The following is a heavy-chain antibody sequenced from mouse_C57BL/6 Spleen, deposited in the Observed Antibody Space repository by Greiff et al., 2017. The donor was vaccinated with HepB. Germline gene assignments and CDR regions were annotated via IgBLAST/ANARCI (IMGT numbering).Heavy chain of an antibody. J-gene: IGHJ4*01. D-gene: IGHD2-3*01. CDR2: INPNNGGT. Sequence: EVKLQQSGPELVKPGASVKISCKASGYTFTDYYMNWVKQSHGKSLEWIGDINPNNGGTSYNQKFKGKATLTVDKSSSTAYMELRSLTSEDSAVYYCARGGDGYYYAMDYWGQGTSVTVSS. CDR1: GYTFTDYY. CDR3: ARGGDGYYYAMDY. V-gene: IGHV1-26*01.